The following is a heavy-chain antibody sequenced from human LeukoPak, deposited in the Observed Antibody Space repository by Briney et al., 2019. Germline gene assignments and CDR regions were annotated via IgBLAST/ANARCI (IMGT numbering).Heavy chain of an antibody. J-gene: IGHJ3*02. Sequence: PGWSLRLSCASSGFTFSAYSMNWVRQAPGKGLDGVSYISSRSFTIYYEDSVKGRFTISRDNDKNSLYLEMNSPRDEDTAVYYCARSVIAVAGYDAFDIWGQGTVVTVSS. CDR1: GFTFSAYS. D-gene: IGHD6-19*01. CDR3: ARSVIAVAGYDAFDI. V-gene: IGHV3-48*02. CDR2: ISSRSFTI.